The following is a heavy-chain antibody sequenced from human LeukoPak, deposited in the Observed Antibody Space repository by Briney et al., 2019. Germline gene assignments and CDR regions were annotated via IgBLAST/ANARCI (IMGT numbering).Heavy chain of an antibody. D-gene: IGHD6-19*01. J-gene: IGHJ4*02. CDR1: GGSIGSLY. Sequence: SETLSLTCTVSGGSIGSLYWTWIRQPPGKGLEWIGYIYYSGSTNYNPSLKSRVTMSVDTSKNQFFLKLTSVTAADTAVYFCARGGWSLDFWGQGTLVTVSS. CDR2: IYYSGST. CDR3: ARGGWSLDF. V-gene: IGHV4-59*11.